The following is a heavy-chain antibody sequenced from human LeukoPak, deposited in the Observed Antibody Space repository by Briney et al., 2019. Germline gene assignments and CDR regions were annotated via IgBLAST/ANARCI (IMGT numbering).Heavy chain of an antibody. CDR2: ISAYNGNT. V-gene: IGHV1-18*01. Sequence: GSVKASFQASGYTFTHYGISWVGQAPGQGVEWMGWISAYNGNTNYAQKLQGRVTMTTDTSTSTAYMELRSLRSDDTAVYYCARDRPIVVVPAAVLSDRGQGTLVTVSS. J-gene: IGHJ4*02. CDR1: GYTFTHYG. D-gene: IGHD2-2*01. CDR3: ARDRPIVVVPAAVLSD.